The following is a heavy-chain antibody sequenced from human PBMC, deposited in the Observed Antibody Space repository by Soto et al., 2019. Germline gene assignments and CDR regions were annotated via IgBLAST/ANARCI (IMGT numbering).Heavy chain of an antibody. CDR2: ISYDGSNK. V-gene: IGHV3-30-3*01. Sequence: QVQLVESGGGVVQPGRSLRLSCAASGFTFSSYAMHWVRQAPGKGLEWVAVISYDGSNKYYADSVKGRFTISRDNSKTXDPQMNSLRAEDTAVYYCVRDKSPYSSGWHNRHFDYWGQGTLVTVSS. D-gene: IGHD6-19*01. CDR3: VRDKSPYSSGWHNRHFDY. CDR1: GFTFSSYA. J-gene: IGHJ4*02.